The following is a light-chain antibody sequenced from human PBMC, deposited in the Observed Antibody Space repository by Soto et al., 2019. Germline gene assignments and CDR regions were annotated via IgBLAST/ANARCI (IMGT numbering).Light chain of an antibody. Sequence: QSVLTQPASVSVSPGQSLAISCTGTSSDVGTYDLVSWYQQHPGKAPKLMIYEGTKRPSGVSNRFSGSKSANTASLTISGLQPEDEADYYCCSSAGSSLYVFGSGTRSTS. V-gene: IGLV2-23*01. CDR2: EGT. J-gene: IGLJ1*01. CDR1: SSDVGTYDL. CDR3: CSSAGSSLYV.